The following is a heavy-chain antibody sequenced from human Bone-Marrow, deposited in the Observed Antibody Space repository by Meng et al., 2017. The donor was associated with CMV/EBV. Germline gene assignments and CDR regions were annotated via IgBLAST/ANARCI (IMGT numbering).Heavy chain of an antibody. CDR2: IKQDGSEK. D-gene: IGHD3-10*01. V-gene: IGHV3-7*01. CDR3: ARGGEGITMVRGVMVY. J-gene: IGHJ4*02. CDR1: GFTFSRDW. Sequence: GESLKISCAASGFTFSRDWMSWVRQAPGKGLEWVANIKQDGSEKYYVDSVKGRFTVSRDNAKNSLYLQMNSLRAEDTAVYYCARGGEGITMVRGVMVYWGQGTLVTFSS.